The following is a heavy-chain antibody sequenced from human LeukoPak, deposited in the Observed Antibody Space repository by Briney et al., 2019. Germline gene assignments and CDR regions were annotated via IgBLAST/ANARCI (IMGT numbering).Heavy chain of an antibody. J-gene: IGHJ6*03. CDR3: ARVTENYDFWSGSLRGSYYYMDV. Sequence: SETLSLTCTASGGSISSYYWSWIRQPPGKGLEWIGYIYYSGSTNYNPSLKSRVTISVDTSKNQFSLKLSSVTAADTAVYYCARVTENYDFWSGSLRGSYYYMDVWGKGTTVTVSS. CDR1: GGSISSYY. D-gene: IGHD3-3*01. CDR2: IYYSGST. V-gene: IGHV4-59*01.